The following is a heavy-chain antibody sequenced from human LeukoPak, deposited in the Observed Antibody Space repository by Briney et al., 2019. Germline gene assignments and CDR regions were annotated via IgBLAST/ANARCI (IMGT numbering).Heavy chain of an antibody. D-gene: IGHD2-2*01. CDR2: INHSGST. Sequence: SETLSLTCAVYGGSFSGYYWSWIRQPPGKGLEWIGEINHSGSTNYNPSLKSRVTISVDTSKNRFSLKLSSVTAADTAVYYCARSSTSCPHDYWGQGTLVTVSS. CDR3: ARSSTSCPHDY. V-gene: IGHV4-34*01. CDR1: GGSFSGYY. J-gene: IGHJ4*02.